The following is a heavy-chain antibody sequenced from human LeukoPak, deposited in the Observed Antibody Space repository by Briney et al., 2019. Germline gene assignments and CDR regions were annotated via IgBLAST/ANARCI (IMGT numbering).Heavy chain of an antibody. CDR3: ATGGEYDYSWGTYRPFDN. D-gene: IGHD3-16*02. V-gene: IGHV4-59*01. CDR2: FYHSGDS. J-gene: IGHJ4*02. CDR1: GGSMNNYF. Sequence: SETLSLTCSVSGGSMNNYFWNWIRQPPAKGLEWVGLFYHSGDSNYNPSLNSRVTMSLDRSKNQFSLRLTSVTAADTAVYYCATGGEYDYSWGTYRPFDNWGQGTLVTVSS.